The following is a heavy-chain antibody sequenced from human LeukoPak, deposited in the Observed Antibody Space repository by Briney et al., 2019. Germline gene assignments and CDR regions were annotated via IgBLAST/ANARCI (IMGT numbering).Heavy chain of an antibody. J-gene: IGHJ4*02. CDR3: AKPLQAERKIQLWPTAFGY. CDR1: GFTFNSYA. V-gene: IGHV3-23*01. Sequence: GGSLRHSCAASGFTFNSYAMSWVRKAPGKGLEWVSAISGSGGSTYYADSVKGRFTISRDNSKNTLYLQMNSLRAEDTAVYYCAKPLQAERKIQLWPTAFGYWGQGTLVTVSS. D-gene: IGHD5-18*01. CDR2: ISGSGGST.